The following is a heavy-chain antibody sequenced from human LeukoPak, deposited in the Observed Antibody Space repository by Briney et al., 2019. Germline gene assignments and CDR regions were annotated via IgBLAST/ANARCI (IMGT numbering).Heavy chain of an antibody. CDR1: GFTFDDYA. CDR3: AKSDILTGLDAFDI. D-gene: IGHD3-9*01. V-gene: IGHV3-30*18. CDR2: ISYDGSNK. J-gene: IGHJ3*02. Sequence: GGSLRLSCAASGFTFDDYAMHWVRQAPGKGLEWVAVISYDGSNKYYADSVKGRFTISRDNSKNTLYLQMNSLRAEDTAVYYCAKSDILTGLDAFDIWGQGTMVTVSS.